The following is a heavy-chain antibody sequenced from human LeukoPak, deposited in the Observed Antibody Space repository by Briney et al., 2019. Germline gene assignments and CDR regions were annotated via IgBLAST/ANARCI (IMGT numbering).Heavy chain of an antibody. J-gene: IGHJ3*02. V-gene: IGHV4-59*01. D-gene: IGHD3-22*01. CDR2: IYHSGST. Sequence: SETLSLTCSVSGGSISSYYWSWVRQSPGKGLEWIGYIYHSGSTNYNPSLKSRVTISVDKSKNQFSLKLSSVTAADTAVYYCARDARYYDSSGYYAFDIWGQGTMVTVSS. CDR1: GGSISSYY. CDR3: ARDARYYDSSGYYAFDI.